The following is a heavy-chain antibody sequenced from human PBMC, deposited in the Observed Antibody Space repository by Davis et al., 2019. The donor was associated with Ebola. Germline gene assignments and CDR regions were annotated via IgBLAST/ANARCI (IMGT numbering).Heavy chain of an antibody. J-gene: IGHJ6*04. CDR1: GYSLTKYA. CDR3: ARTVYQLLISDRSYYYYGMDV. V-gene: IGHV1-2*06. Sequence: AASVKVSCKASGYSLTKYAIFWVRQAPGQGLEWMGRINPNSGGTNYAQKFQGRVTMTRDTSISTAYMELSRLRSDDTAVYYCARTVYQLLISDRSYYYYGMDVWGKGTTVTVSS. CDR2: INPNSGGT. D-gene: IGHD2-2*01.